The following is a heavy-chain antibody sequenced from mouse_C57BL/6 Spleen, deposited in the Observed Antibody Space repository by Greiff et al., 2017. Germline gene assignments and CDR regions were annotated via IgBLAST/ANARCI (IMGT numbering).Heavy chain of an antibody. CDR3: TTATGYYAMDY. J-gene: IGHJ4*01. CDR2: IDPENGDT. CDR1: GFNIKDDY. Sequence: VQLQQSGAELVRPGASVKLSCTASGFNIKDDYMHWVKQRPEQGLEWIGWIDPENGDTEYASKFQGKATITADTSSTTAYLQLSSLTSEDTAVYYYTTATGYYAMDYWGQGTSVTVSS. V-gene: IGHV14-4*01.